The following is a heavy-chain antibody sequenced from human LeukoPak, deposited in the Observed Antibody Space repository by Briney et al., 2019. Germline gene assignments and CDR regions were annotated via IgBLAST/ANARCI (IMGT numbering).Heavy chain of an antibody. CDR3: ARVGSYTLGGAFDI. Sequence: GGSLRLSCAASGFTFSSYSMNWVRQAPGKGLEWVSYISSSSSTIYYADSVKGRFTISRDNAKNSLYLQMNSLRAEDTAVYYCARVGSYTLGGAFDIWGQGTMVTVSS. D-gene: IGHD1-26*01. CDR2: ISSSSSTI. CDR1: GFTFSSYS. V-gene: IGHV3-48*04. J-gene: IGHJ3*02.